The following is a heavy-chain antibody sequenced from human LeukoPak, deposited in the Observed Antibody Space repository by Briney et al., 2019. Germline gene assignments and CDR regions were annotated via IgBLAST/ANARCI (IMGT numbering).Heavy chain of an antibody. CDR1: GGSFSGYY. D-gene: IGHD6-19*01. J-gene: IGHJ5*02. Sequence: SETLSLTCAVYGGSFSGYYCSWIRQPPGKGLEWIGEINHSGSTNYNPSLKSRVTISVDTSKNQFSLKLSSVTAADTAVYYCASSQYSSGWSEWFDPWGQGTLVTVSS. CDR2: INHSGST. CDR3: ASSQYSSGWSEWFDP. V-gene: IGHV4-34*01.